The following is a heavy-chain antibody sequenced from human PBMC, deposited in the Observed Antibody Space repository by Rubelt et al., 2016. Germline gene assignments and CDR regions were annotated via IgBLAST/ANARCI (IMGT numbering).Heavy chain of an antibody. CDR3: ARERIAAAGSSGYYGMDV. V-gene: IGHV4-59*01. D-gene: IGHD6-13*01. Sequence: QVQLQESGPGLVKPSETLSLTCTVSGGSISSYYWSWIRQPPGKGLEWIGCIYYSGSTNYNPSLKSRVTISVATSKNQFSLKLSSVTAADTAVYYCARERIAAAGSSGYYGMDVWGQGTTVTVSS. J-gene: IGHJ6*02. CDR1: GGSISSYY. CDR2: IYYSGST.